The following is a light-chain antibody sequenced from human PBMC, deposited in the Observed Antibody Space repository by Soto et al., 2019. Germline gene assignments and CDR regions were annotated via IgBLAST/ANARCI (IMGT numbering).Light chain of an antibody. J-gene: IGLJ3*02. Sequence: QSVLTQPASVSGSPGQSITISCTGTSSDVGSYNLVSWYQQHPGKAPKLMIYEGSKRPSGVSNRFSGSKSGNTASLTISGLQAEDEAEYYCCSYAGSSTFRVFGGGTKLPVL. CDR3: CSYAGSSTFRV. V-gene: IGLV2-23*03. CDR2: EGS. CDR1: SSDVGSYNL.